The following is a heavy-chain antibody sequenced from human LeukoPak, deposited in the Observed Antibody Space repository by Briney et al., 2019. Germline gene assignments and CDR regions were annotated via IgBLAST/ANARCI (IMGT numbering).Heavy chain of an antibody. V-gene: IGHV1-46*01. CDR1: GYTFTSYY. CDR3: ATSHSSGYYFDY. CDR2: INPSGGST. D-gene: IGHD3-22*01. J-gene: IGHJ4*02. Sequence: ASVKVSCKASGYTFTSYYMHWVRQAPGQGLEWMGTINPSGGSTSYAQKFQGRVTMTRDTSTSTVYMELSSLRSEDTAVYYCATSHSSGYYFDYWGQGTLVTVSS.